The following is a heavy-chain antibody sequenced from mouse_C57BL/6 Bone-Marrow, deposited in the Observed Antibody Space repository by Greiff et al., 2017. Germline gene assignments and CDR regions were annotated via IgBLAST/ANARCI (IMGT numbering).Heavy chain of an antibody. J-gene: IGHJ2*01. V-gene: IGHV1-59*01. CDR3: ARSTMRYYFDY. CDR1: GYTFTSYW. Sequence: QVQLKQPGAELVRPGTSVKLSCKASGYTFTSYWMHWVKQRPGQGLEWIGVIDPSDSYTNYNQKFKGKATLTVDTSSSTAYMQLSSLTSEDSAVYYCARSTMRYYFDYWGQGTTLTVSS. D-gene: IGHD2-4*01. CDR2: IDPSDSYT.